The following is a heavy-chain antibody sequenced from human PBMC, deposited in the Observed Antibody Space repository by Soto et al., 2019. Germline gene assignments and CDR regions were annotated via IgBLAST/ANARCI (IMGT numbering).Heavy chain of an antibody. D-gene: IGHD6-19*01. CDR3: AKRIKYSSGWYADY. V-gene: IGHV3-23*01. J-gene: IGHJ4*02. Sequence: LRLSFAPSGFTFSNYAMSWVRQAPGKGLEWVSAISGNGDHTYYADSVKGRFTISRDNSKNTLYLQMNSLRAEDTAIYYCAKRIKYSSGWYADYWGQGTLVTVSS. CDR1: GFTFSNYA. CDR2: ISGNGDHT.